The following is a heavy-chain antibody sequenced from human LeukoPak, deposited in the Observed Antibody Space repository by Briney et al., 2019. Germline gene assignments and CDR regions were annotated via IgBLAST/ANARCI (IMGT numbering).Heavy chain of an antibody. Sequence: GGSLRLSCAASGFTFSSYGMHWVRQAPGKGPEWVAVIWYDGSNKYYADSVKGRFTISRDNSKNTLYLQMNSLRAEDTAVYYCARAGSDYFDYWGQGTLVTVSS. J-gene: IGHJ4*02. CDR3: ARAGSDYFDY. D-gene: IGHD6-19*01. CDR1: GFTFSSYG. CDR2: IWYDGSNK. V-gene: IGHV3-33*01.